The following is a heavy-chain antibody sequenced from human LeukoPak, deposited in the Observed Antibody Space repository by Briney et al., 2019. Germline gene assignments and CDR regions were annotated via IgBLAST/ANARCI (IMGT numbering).Heavy chain of an antibody. CDR2: ISWNSGSI. D-gene: IGHD6-13*01. V-gene: IGHV3-9*01. CDR1: GFTFDDYA. Sequence: GGSLRLSCAASGFTFDDYAMHWVRQAPGKGLEWVSGISWNSGSIGYADSVKGRFTISRDNAKNSLYLQMNSLRAEDTALYYCVKDIGGYSSSWYRGVDAFDIWGQGTIVTVSS. CDR3: VKDIGGYSSSWYRGVDAFDI. J-gene: IGHJ3*02.